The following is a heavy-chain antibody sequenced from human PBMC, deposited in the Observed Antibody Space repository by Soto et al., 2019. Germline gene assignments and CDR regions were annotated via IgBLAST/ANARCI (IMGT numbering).Heavy chain of an antibody. D-gene: IGHD1-26*01. J-gene: IGHJ4*02. Sequence: SETLSLTCAVYGGSFSGYYWSWIRQPPGKGLEWIGEINHSGSTNYNPSLKSRVTISVDTSKNQFSLKLSSVTAADTAVYYCARGDDYSGSYPVWGQGTLVTVSS. CDR1: GGSFSGYY. CDR2: INHSGST. V-gene: IGHV4-34*01. CDR3: ARGDDYSGSYPV.